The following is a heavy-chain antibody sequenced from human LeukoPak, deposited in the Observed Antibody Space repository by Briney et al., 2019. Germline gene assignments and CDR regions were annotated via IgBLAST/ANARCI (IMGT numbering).Heavy chain of an antibody. CDR1: GYTFTGYY. Sequence: ASVKVSCKASGYTFTGYYMHWVRQAPGQGLEWMGRINPNSGGTNYAQKFQGRVTMTRDTSISTAYMELSRLRSDDTAVYYCARFRYSSGWYDMDLWGKGTTVTVSS. J-gene: IGHJ6*03. CDR2: INPNSGGT. V-gene: IGHV1-2*06. D-gene: IGHD6-19*01. CDR3: ARFRYSSGWYDMDL.